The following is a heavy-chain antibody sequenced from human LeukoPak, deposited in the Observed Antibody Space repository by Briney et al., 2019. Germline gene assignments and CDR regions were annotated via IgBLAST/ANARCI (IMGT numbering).Heavy chain of an antibody. V-gene: IGHV3-15*01. J-gene: IGHJ4*02. Sequence: PSETLSLTCTVSGGSISSYYWSWIRQPPGKGLEWVGHIRSKADGGTTGYAAPVKGRFTISRDDSKNTLFLQMNSLKTEDTAVYYCTTIRRLDFWGQGTLVTVSS. CDR2: IRSKADGGTT. CDR1: GGSISSYY. CDR3: TTIRRLDF. D-gene: IGHD4-17*01.